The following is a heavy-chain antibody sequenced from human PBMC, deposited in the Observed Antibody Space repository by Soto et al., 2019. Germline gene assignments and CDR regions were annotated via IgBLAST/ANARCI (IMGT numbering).Heavy chain of an antibody. CDR3: ARSEGRIRFLEWLPHYYYYGMDV. J-gene: IGHJ6*02. CDR1: GYTFTSYD. D-gene: IGHD3-3*01. V-gene: IGHV1-8*01. CDR2: MNPNSGNT. Sequence: ASVKFSCKASGYTFTSYDINRVRQATGQGLEWMGWMNPNSGNTGYAQKFQGRVTMTRNTSISTAYMELSSLRSEDTAVYYCARSEGRIRFLEWLPHYYYYGMDVWGQGTTVTVSS.